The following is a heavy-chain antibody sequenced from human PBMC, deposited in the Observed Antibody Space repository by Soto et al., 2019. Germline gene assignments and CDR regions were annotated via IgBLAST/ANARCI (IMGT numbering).Heavy chain of an antibody. J-gene: IGHJ5*02. D-gene: IGHD4-4*01. CDR1: GSSFPNYP. CDR3: VRGGYSSSWERLDP. Sequence: PGGSLRLSCAASGSSFPNYPMHWVRQTQDKGLEWFAVISHDGVTKTSADSVKGRFSISRDNSRNRLYLDMNSLRTEDTAMYYCVRGGYSSSWERLDPWGQGTLVTVSS. V-gene: IGHV3-30-3*01. CDR2: ISHDGVTK.